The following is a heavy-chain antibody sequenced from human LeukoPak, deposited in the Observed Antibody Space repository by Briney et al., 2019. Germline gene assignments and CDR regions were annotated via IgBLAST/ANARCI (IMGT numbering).Heavy chain of an antibody. J-gene: IGHJ5*02. CDR3: AREGISANWFDP. CDR2: INPNSGGT. D-gene: IGHD2-15*01. Sequence: ASVKVSCKASGYTFTGYYMHWVRQAPGQGLEWMGWINPNSGGTNYAQKFQGRVTMTRDTSISTAYMELSRLRSGDTAVYYCAREGISANWFDPWGQGTLVTVSS. CDR1: GYTFTGYY. V-gene: IGHV1-2*02.